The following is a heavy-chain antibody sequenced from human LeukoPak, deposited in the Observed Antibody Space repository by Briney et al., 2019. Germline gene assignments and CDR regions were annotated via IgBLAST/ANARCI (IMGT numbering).Heavy chain of an antibody. J-gene: IGHJ4*02. D-gene: IGHD6-19*01. CDR2: IWYDGSNK. V-gene: IGHV3-33*01. CDR1: GFTFSSYG. CDR3: ARFLYSSGLDY. Sequence: PVKSLRLSCAASGFTFSSYGMHWVRQAPGKGLEWVAVIWYDGSNKYYADSVKGRFTISRDNSKNTLSLQMNSLRAEDTAVYYCARFLYSSGLDYWGQGTLVAVSS.